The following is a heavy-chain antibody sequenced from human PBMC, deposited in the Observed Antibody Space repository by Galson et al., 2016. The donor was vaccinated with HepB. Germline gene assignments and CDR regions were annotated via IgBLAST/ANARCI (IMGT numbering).Heavy chain of an antibody. V-gene: IGHV3-49*03. J-gene: IGHJ4*02. CDR2: IRSNAHGGTT. CDR3: SRDSHCTYTNCLRRHFDY. Sequence: SLRLSCATSGFNFGEFAMNWFRQVPGMGLEWVGFIRSNAHGGTTQYAASLQGRVIVSRDDSESIAYLEMNNLKTEDTGVYFCSRDSHCTYTNCLRRHFDYWGQGTQVTVSA. D-gene: IGHD2-8*01. CDR1: GFNFGEFA.